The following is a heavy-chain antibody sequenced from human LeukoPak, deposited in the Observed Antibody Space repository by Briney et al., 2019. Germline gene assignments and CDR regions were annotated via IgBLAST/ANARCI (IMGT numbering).Heavy chain of an antibody. D-gene: IGHD3-3*01. V-gene: IGHV3-11*04. J-gene: IGHJ4*02. CDR1: GFTFSDYH. CDR2: ISSSGSTL. CDR3: ARDPPYDFWSGYYSD. Sequence: PGGSLRLSCAASGFTFSDYHMSWIRQAQGQGLEWVTYISSSGSTLYYAYSVKGRFTISRDNAKNSLYLQMNSLKAEDTAVYYCARDPPYDFWSGYYSDWGQGTLVTVSS.